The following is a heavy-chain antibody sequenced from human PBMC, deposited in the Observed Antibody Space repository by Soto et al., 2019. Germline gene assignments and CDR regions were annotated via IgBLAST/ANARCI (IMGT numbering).Heavy chain of an antibody. Sequence: SVKVSCKASGGTFSRYTITWVRQAPGQGLEWMGGITPMFGTPNYPQKLQGRVTITADEPTSTAYMELSSLRSEDTAMYYCARDATIYDSSAYYYLCWGKGTLVTVSS. V-gene: IGHV1-69*13. J-gene: IGHJ4*02. CDR1: GGTFSRYT. CDR3: ARDATIYDSSAYYYLC. D-gene: IGHD3-22*01. CDR2: ITPMFGTP.